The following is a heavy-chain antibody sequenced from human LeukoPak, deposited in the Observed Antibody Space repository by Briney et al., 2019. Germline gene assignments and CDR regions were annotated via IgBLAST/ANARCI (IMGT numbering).Heavy chain of an antibody. Sequence: ASVKVSCKASGYTFTSYAMHWVRQAPGQRLEWMGWINAGNGNTKYSQKFQGRVTITRDTSASTAYMELSSLRSEDTAVYYCAGSFLGYCGGDCYSHLDYWGQGTLVTVSS. CDR2: INAGNGNT. V-gene: IGHV1-3*01. CDR3: AGSFLGYCGGDCYSHLDY. J-gene: IGHJ4*02. CDR1: GYTFTSYA. D-gene: IGHD2-21*02.